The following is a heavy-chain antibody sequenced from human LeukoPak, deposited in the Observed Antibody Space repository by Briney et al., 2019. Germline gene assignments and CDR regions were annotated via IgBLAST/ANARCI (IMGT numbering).Heavy chain of an antibody. D-gene: IGHD5-12*01. CDR1: GFIVSTKY. J-gene: IGHJ4*02. CDR3: ARVRSDYDPIEY. CDR2: LYPGGDT. Sequence: GGSLRLSCAASGFIVSTKYMTWVRQTPGKGLEWVSILYPGGDTYYADPVKGRFTISRDNSKNTLYLQMNSLRAEDTAVYYCARVRSDYDPIEYWGQGTLVIVFS. V-gene: IGHV3-53*01.